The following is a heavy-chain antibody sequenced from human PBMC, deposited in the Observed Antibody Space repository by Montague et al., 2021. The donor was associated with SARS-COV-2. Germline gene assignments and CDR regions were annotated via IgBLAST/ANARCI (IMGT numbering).Heavy chain of an antibody. Sequence: TLSLTCTVSGGGSVTSAGYSWSWVRQPPGKGLEWVGYISHSGTTFYNPSLKSRVSISVDRSENHFSLQLTFVTAADTAVYYCARMVSVPHTRGYVYGRLTSKRGSNYFDYWGQGSRVTVSS. V-gene: IGHV4-30-2*01. CDR2: ISHSGTT. CDR3: ARMVSVPHTRGYVYGRLTSKRGSNYFDY. CDR1: GGGSVTSAGYS. D-gene: IGHD5-12*01. J-gene: IGHJ4*02.